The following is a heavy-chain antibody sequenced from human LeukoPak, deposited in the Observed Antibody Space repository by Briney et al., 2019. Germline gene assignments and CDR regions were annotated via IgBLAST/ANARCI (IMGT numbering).Heavy chain of an antibody. CDR3: ARSQDSASWYYFHH. CDR2: ISYEGSNI. J-gene: IGHJ1*01. CDR1: KFTFSNYG. V-gene: IGHV3-30*03. Sequence: PGGSLRLSCTASKFTFSNYGMQWVRQAPGKGLEWVAVISYEGSNIYYADSVKGRFTISRDNSKNMLYLQMNNLRPEDAAVYYCARSQDSASWYYFHHWGQGTLVTISS. D-gene: IGHD6-13*01.